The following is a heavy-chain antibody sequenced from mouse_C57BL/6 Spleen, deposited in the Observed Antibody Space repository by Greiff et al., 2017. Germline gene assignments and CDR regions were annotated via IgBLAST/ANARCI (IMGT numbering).Heavy chain of an antibody. Sequence: QVQLQQPGAELVMPGASVKLSCKASGYPFTSYWMHWVNQSPGQGLEWIGEIDPSASFTNYNQKFKGKSTLTVDKSSSTAYMQLSSLTSEDSAVYYCARGVTGTGDAMDYWGQGTSVTVSS. J-gene: IGHJ4*01. CDR1: GYPFTSYW. CDR3: ARGVTGTGDAMDY. CDR2: IDPSASFT. V-gene: IGHV1-69*01. D-gene: IGHD4-1*01.